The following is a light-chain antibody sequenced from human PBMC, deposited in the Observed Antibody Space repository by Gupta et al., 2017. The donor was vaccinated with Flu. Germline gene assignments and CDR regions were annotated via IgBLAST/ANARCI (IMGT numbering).Light chain of an antibody. J-gene: IGLJ3*02. CDR2: GTS. CDR3: LLYYGGRGV. V-gene: IGLV7-43*01. Sequence: GTVTLTCASSTGAVTSGHYPSWFQQKPAQEHRTLIHGTSNKHSWTPARFSGSLLGDKAALTLSGVQTEDEADYYCLLYYGGRGVFGGGTKLTVL. CDR1: TGAVTSGHY.